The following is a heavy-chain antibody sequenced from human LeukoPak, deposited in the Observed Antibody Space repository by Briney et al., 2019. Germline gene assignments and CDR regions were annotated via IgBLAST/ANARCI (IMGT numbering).Heavy chain of an antibody. D-gene: IGHD2-2*01. J-gene: IGHJ4*02. Sequence: GASVTVSCKASGYTFTSYGISWVRQAPGQGLEWMGWISAYNGNTNYAQKLQGRVTMTTDTSTSTAYMELRSLRSDDTAVYYCARAGGYCSSTSCYHSDYWGQGTLVTVSS. CDR2: ISAYNGNT. V-gene: IGHV1-18*01. CDR1: GYTFTSYG. CDR3: ARAGGYCSSTSCYHSDY.